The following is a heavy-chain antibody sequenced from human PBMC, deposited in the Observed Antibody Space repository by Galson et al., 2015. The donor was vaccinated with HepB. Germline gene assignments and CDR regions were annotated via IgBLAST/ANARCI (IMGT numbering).Heavy chain of an antibody. V-gene: IGHV3-72*01. D-gene: IGHD3-9*01. CDR2: TRSNGVTYLT. CDR3: ARRSYDILTGSYIGAFDV. CDR1: GFTFSDYD. J-gene: IGHJ3*01. Sequence: SLRLSCAASGFTFSDYDMDWVRQAPGKGPEWIGLTRSNGVTYLTRYAASVQGRFIVSRDDSENSLYLQMNSLKIEDTAMYYCARRSYDILTGSYIGAFDVWGQGTRVTVSS.